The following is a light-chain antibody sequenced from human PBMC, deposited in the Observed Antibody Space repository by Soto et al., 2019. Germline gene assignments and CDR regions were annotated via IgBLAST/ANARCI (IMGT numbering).Light chain of an antibody. CDR1: QDINRW. J-gene: IGKJ1*01. CDR3: QQYNSYSGT. CDR2: DAS. Sequence: DIQMTQSPSSLSASVGDRVTITCRASQDINRWLAWYQQKPGKAPKLLIYDASSLESGVPSRFSGSGSGTEFTLTISSLQPDDFATYYCQQYNSYSGTFGQGTKVDI. V-gene: IGKV1-5*01.